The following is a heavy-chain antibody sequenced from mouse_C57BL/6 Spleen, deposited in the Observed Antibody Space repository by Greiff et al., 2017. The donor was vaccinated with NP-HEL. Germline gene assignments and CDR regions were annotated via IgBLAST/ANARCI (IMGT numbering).Heavy chain of an antibody. D-gene: IGHD2-2*01. V-gene: IGHV1-82*01. CDR3: ARWNLLWLRRGFDY. CDR1: GYAFSSSW. CDR2: IYPGDGDT. J-gene: IGHJ2*01. Sequence: VKLMESGPELVKPGASVKISCKASGYAFSSSWMNWVKQRPGKGLEWIGRIYPGDGDTNYNGKFKGKATLTADKSSSTAYMQLSSLTSEDSAVYFCARWNLLWLRRGFDYWGQGTTLTVSS.